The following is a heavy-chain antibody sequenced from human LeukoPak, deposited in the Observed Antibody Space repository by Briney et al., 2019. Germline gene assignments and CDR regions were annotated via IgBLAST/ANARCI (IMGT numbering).Heavy chain of an antibody. J-gene: IGHJ4*02. V-gene: IGHV3-30*18. CDR3: AKDGYYDFWSDLDY. D-gene: IGHD3-3*01. CDR2: ISYDGSSK. CDR1: GFPFSRYG. Sequence: GGSLRLSCAGSGFPFSRYGMHWVRQAPGKGLEWVAVISYDGSSKYYGGSVKGRFTVSRDNSKNTLYLQMNRLRTEDTAVNYCAKDGYYDFWSDLDYWGQGVLVTVSS.